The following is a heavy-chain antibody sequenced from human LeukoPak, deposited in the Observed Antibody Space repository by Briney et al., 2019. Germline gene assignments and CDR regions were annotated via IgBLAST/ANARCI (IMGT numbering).Heavy chain of an antibody. CDR3: ARAFWSGYPFDY. V-gene: IGHV3-74*01. Sequence: PGGSLRLSCAASGFTFSSYWMHWVRQAPGKGLVWVSRINTDGRSTSYADSVKGRFTISRDNAKNTLYLQMNSLRAEDTAVYYCARAFWSGYPFDYWGQGTLVTVSS. CDR2: INTDGRST. J-gene: IGHJ4*02. D-gene: IGHD3-3*01. CDR1: GFTFSSYW.